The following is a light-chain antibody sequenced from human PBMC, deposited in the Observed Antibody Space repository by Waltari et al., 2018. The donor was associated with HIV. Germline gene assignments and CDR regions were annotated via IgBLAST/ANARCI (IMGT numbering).Light chain of an antibody. Sequence: GAGAPGQRVTISCSGDRFNIGSNTVNWYRQIPGEAPKLLIYVNDQRPAGVPDRFSGSRSGTSASLAINGLRSEDEADYHCAAWDDNLSGLVFGGGTRLTVL. CDR1: RFNIGSNT. CDR2: VND. J-gene: IGLJ2*01. V-gene: IGLV1-44*01. CDR3: AAWDDNLSGLV.